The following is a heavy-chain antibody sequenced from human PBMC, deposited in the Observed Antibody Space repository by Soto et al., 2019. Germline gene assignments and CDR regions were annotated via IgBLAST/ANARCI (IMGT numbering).Heavy chain of an antibody. CDR2: IYHSGST. J-gene: IGHJ6*02. V-gene: IGHV4-4*02. CDR1: GGSISSSNW. D-gene: IGHD6-13*01. CDR3: ARVTQQLVPRLNYYGMDV. Sequence: QVQLQESGPGLVKPSGTLSLTCAVSGGSISSSNWWSWVRKPPGKGLEWIGEIYHSGSTNYNPSLKSRVTISVDKSKNQFSLKLSSVTAADTAVYYCARVTQQLVPRLNYYGMDVWGQGTTVTVSS.